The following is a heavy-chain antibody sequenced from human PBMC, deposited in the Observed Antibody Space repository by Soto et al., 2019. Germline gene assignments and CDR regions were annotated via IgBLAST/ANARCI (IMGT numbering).Heavy chain of an antibody. CDR3: AQSDAFDI. J-gene: IGHJ3*02. CDR2: ISWNSGSI. Sequence: EVQLVESGGGLVQPGRSLRLSCAASGFTFDDYAMHWVRQAPGKGLEWVSGISWNSGSIGYADSVKGRFTISRDNAKNSLYLQMNSLRAVDTALYYCAQSDAFDIWGQGTMVTVSS. V-gene: IGHV3-9*01. CDR1: GFTFDDYA.